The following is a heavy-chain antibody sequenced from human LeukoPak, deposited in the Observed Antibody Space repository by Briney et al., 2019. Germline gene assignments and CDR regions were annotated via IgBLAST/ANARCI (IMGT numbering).Heavy chain of an antibody. Sequence: GGSLRLSCAASGFTFSSYGMHWVRQAPGRGLEWVAVISYDGSNKYYADSVKGRFTISRDNSKNTLYLQMNSLRAEDTAVYYCAKASPGGDGYSIDYWGQGTLVTVSS. J-gene: IGHJ4*02. V-gene: IGHV3-30*18. D-gene: IGHD5-24*01. CDR2: ISYDGSNK. CDR3: AKASPGGDGYSIDY. CDR1: GFTFSSYG.